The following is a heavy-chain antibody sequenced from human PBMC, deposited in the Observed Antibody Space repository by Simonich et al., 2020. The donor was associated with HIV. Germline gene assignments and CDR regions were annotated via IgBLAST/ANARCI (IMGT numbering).Heavy chain of an antibody. D-gene: IGHD6-19*01. CDR3: ARDPADRQWLAPFDF. CDR2: ISPDNGDK. J-gene: IGHJ4*02. CDR1: GYSFISSG. V-gene: IGHV1-18*01. Sequence: QVQLVQSGTEVKKPGASVKVACKASGYSFISSGISWVRQAPGQGLEWMGWISPDNGDKDYAQKLQGRVTRTTDTFTSTAYMELRSLTSEDTAVYYCARDPADRQWLAPFDFWGQGTLVTVSS.